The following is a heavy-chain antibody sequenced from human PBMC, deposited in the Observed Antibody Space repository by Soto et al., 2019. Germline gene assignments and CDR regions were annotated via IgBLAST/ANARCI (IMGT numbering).Heavy chain of an antibody. CDR2: IYYGGSA. CDR1: GGSISSSSYY. J-gene: IGHJ5*02. V-gene: IGHV4-39*01. Sequence: SETLSLTCTAAGGSISSSSYYWGWIRQPPGKGLEWIGSIYYGGSAYYNPSLKSRVTISVDTSKNQFSLKVNSVTAADTAVYYCARTDYGRYRFDPWGQGTLVTVSS. D-gene: IGHD1-26*01. CDR3: ARTDYGRYRFDP.